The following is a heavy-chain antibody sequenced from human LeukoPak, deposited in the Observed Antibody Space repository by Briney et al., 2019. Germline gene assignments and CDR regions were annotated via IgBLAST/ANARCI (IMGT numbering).Heavy chain of an antibody. CDR1: GFTFSSYG. J-gene: IGHJ5*02. V-gene: IGHV3-30*03. D-gene: IGHD3-10*01. CDR2: ISYDGSNK. CDR3: ARYPGSGSYLPSYNWFDP. Sequence: GGSLRLSCAASGFTFSSYGMHWVRQAPGKGLEWVAVISYDGSNKYYADSVKGRLTISRDNAKNSLYLQMNSLRAEDTAVYYCARYPGSGSYLPSYNWFDPWGQGTLVTVSS.